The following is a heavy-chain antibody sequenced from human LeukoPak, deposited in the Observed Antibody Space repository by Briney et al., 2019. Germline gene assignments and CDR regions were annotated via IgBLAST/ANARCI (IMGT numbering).Heavy chain of an antibody. D-gene: IGHD6-19*01. CDR2: MNPNSDNT. J-gene: IGHJ4*02. Sequence: ASVKVSCKASGFTFTSSAMQWVRQATGQGLQWMGWMNPNSDNTAYAQKFQGRVSMTWNTSISTAYMELSSLRSEDTAVYYCARRGAGTHFDYWGQGTLVTVSS. CDR1: GFTFTSSA. V-gene: IGHV1-8*02. CDR3: ARRGAGTHFDY.